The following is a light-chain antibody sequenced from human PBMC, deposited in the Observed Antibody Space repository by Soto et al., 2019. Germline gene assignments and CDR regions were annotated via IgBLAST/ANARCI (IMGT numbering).Light chain of an antibody. CDR2: EVT. J-gene: IGLJ1*01. Sequence: QSVLTQPASVSGSPGQSITISCTGSSSDVGTYNLVSWYQQHAGKAPKLMIYEVTKRPPGVSNRFSGSKSGNTASLTISGLQAEDEADYYCCSYAGSGSFYVFGTGTKVTVL. CDR3: CSYAGSGSFYV. CDR1: SSDVGTYNL. V-gene: IGLV2-23*02.